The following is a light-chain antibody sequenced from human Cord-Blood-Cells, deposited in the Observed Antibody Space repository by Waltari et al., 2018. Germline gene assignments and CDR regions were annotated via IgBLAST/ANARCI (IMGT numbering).Light chain of an antibody. V-gene: IGLV2-14*01. CDR1: SSDVGGYNY. CDR2: AVS. CDR3: SSYTSSSTYV. Sequence: QSALTQPASVSGSPGQSTTISCTGTSSDVGGYNYASWYQQHPGKAPKLMIYAVSNRPSGVSNRFSGSKSGNTASLTISGLQAEDEADYYCSSYTSSSTYVFGTGTKVTVL. J-gene: IGLJ1*01.